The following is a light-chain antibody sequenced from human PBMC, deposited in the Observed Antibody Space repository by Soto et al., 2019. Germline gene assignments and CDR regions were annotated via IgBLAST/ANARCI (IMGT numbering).Light chain of an antibody. CDR3: RSYTSSSTLV. Sequence: QSALTQPASVSGSPGQSITISCTGTSSDVGGYNYVSWYQQHPGKAPKLMIYEVSNRPSGVSNRFSGSKSGNTASLTISGLQAEEGADYYCRSYTSSSTLVFETGTKLPVL. J-gene: IGLJ1*01. CDR1: SSDVGGYNY. V-gene: IGLV2-14*01. CDR2: EVS.